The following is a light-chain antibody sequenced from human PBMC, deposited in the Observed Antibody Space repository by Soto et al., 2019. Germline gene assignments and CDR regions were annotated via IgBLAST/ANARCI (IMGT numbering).Light chain of an antibody. J-gene: IGKJ1*01. CDR3: QQYNSYRT. V-gene: IGKV1-5*03. CDR1: QSISSW. CDR2: KAS. Sequence: DIQMTQSXSXLXASVXDRVTLTCRASQSISSWLAWYQQKPGKAPKLLIYKASSLESGVPSRFSGSGSGTEFTLTISSLQPDDFATYYCQQYNSYRTFGQGTKVDIK.